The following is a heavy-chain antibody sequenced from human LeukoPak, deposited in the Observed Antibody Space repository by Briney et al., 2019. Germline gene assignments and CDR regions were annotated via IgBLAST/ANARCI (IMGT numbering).Heavy chain of an antibody. D-gene: IGHD3-22*01. CDR2: IKKDGSEK. J-gene: IGHJ4*02. V-gene: IGHV3-7*01. Sequence: GGSLRLSCAASGFTFSSYWMSWVRQAPGKGLEWVANIKKDGSEKYYVDSVKGRFTISRDNAKNSLYLQMNSLRAEDTAVYYCARDLYRIVAVPHYFDYWGQGTLVTVSS. CDR1: GFTFSSYW. CDR3: ARDLYRIVAVPHYFDY.